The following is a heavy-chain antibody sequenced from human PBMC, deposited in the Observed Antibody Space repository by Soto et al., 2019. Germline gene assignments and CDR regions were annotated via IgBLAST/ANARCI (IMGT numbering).Heavy chain of an antibody. D-gene: IGHD3-3*01. V-gene: IGHV3-30*18. CDR3: ANSLYYDFWSGPPPDMDV. CDR1: GFTFSSYG. J-gene: IGHJ6*03. Sequence: PGGSLRLSCAASGFTFSSYGMHWVRQAPGKGLEWVAVISYDGRNKYYADSVKGRFTISRDNSKNTLYLQMNSLRAEDTAVYYCANSLYYDFWSGPPPDMDVWGKGTTVTVSS. CDR2: ISYDGRNK.